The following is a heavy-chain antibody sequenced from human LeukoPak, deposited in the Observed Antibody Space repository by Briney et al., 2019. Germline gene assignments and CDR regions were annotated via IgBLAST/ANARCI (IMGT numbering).Heavy chain of an antibody. J-gene: IGHJ5*02. Sequence: SQTLSLTCTVSGGSINSGDYYWSWIRQPPGKGLEWIGYIYYSGNTYYNPSLKSRVTISLDTSKNQFSLKLSSVTAADTAVCYCARDLSPHGFDPWGQGTLVTVSS. CDR2: IYYSGNT. V-gene: IGHV4-30-4*01. CDR1: GGSINSGDYY. CDR3: ARDLSPHGFDP.